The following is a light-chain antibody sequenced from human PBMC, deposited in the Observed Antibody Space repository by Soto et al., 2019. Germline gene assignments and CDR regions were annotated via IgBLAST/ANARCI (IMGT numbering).Light chain of an antibody. CDR2: DTS. V-gene: IGKV3-11*01. J-gene: IGKJ2*01. CDR1: QSVGGF. Sequence: EIVLTQSPATLSLSPGERATLSCRASQSVGGFLAWYQQKSGQAPRLLIYDTSKRATGILARFSGSGSGTDFTLTISSLEPEDFAIYHCQHRSNWPPMYTFGQGTKLEIK. CDR3: QHRSNWPPMYT.